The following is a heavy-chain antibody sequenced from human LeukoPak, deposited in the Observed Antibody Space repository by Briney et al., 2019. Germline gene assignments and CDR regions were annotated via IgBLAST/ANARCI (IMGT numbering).Heavy chain of an antibody. J-gene: IGHJ6*02. Sequence: PGGSLRLSCAASGLTFSGYDMNWVRQAPGKGLEWVGRIKSKTDGGTTDYAAPVKGRFTISRDDSKNTLYLQMNSLKTEDTAVYYCTTRGYSYGYELYYGMDVWGQGTTVTVSS. D-gene: IGHD5-18*01. CDR1: GLTFSGYD. CDR2: IKSKTDGGTT. CDR3: TTRGYSYGYELYYGMDV. V-gene: IGHV3-15*07.